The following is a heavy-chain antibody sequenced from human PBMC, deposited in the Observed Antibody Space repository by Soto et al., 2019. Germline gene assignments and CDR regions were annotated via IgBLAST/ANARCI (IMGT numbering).Heavy chain of an antibody. V-gene: IGHV1-2*04. CDR3: ARDRDYRHFYYYMDV. D-gene: IGHD4-17*01. CDR1: GYTFTGYY. CDR2: INPNSGGT. Sequence: ASVKVSCEASGYTFTGYYMHWVRQAPGQGLEWMGWINPNSGGTNYAQKFQGWVTMTRDTSISTAYMELSRLRSDDTAVYYCARDRDYRHFYYYMDVWGKGTTVTVSS. J-gene: IGHJ6*03.